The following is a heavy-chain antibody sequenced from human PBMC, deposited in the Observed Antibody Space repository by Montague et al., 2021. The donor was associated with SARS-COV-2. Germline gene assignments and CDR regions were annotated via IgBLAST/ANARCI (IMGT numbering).Heavy chain of an antibody. Sequence: SLRLSCAASGFPFSSYEMNWVRQAPGKGLEWVSYISTSGRGIHYADSVKGRFTISRDNAKNSLHLEMNSLRAEDTAVYYCARDNAGWPDAFDIWGQGTMVTASS. D-gene: IGHD6-19*01. CDR1: GFPFSSYE. CDR3: ARDNAGWPDAFDI. V-gene: IGHV3-48*03. CDR2: ISTSGRGI. J-gene: IGHJ3*02.